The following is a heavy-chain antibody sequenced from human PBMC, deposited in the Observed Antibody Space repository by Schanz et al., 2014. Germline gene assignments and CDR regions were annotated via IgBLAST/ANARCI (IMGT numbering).Heavy chain of an antibody. V-gene: IGHV4-61*02. Sequence: QVQLQESGPGLVKPSQTLSLTCTVSGGSISSGTYYWSWLRQPAGKGLEWIGRIYTSGSTNYNPSLKSRVTITRHTSKTQFSLKLSSVTAADTAVYYCAREPLSGYNWFDPWGQGSLVTVSS. CDR2: IYTSGST. CDR3: AREPLSGYNWFDP. D-gene: IGHD6-25*01. CDR1: GGSISSGTYY. J-gene: IGHJ5*02.